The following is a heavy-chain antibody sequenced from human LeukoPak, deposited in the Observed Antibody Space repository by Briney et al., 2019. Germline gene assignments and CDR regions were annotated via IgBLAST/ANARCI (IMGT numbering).Heavy chain of an antibody. CDR2: LYNGGNT. CDR1: GFTFSSYA. CDR3: ARYDGGSGPFDY. V-gene: IGHV3-53*01. D-gene: IGHD3-10*01. Sequence: GGSLRLSCAASGFTFSSYAMSWVRQAPGKGLEWDSVLYNGGNTYYADSVKGRFTVSRDNSKNTLYLQMNSLRAEDTAVYYCARYDGGSGPFDYWGQGTLVTVSS. J-gene: IGHJ4*02.